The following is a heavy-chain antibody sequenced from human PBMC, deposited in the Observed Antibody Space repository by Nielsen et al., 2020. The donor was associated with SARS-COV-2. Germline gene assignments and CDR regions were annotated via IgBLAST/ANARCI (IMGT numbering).Heavy chain of an antibody. CDR3: ARDFYDSSGYYVPVNWFDP. V-gene: IGHV3-7*03. J-gene: IGHJ5*02. CDR1: GFTFSTYW. D-gene: IGHD3-22*01. Sequence: GESLKISCAASGFTFSTYWMNWVRQAPGKGLEWVANIKQDGSEKYYVDSVKGRFTISRDNAKNSLYLQMNSLRAEDTAVYYCARDFYDSSGYYVPVNWFDPWGQGTLVTVSS. CDR2: IKQDGSEK.